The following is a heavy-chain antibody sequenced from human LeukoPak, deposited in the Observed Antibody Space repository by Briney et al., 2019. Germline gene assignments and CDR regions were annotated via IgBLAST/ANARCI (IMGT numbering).Heavy chain of an antibody. J-gene: IGHJ4*02. CDR2: ISSSGSYI. D-gene: IGHD6-19*01. Sequence: PGGSLRLSCAASGFTFSSYSMNWVRQAPGKGLEWVSSISSSGSYIYYADSVKGRFTISRDNTKNSLYLQMNSLRAEDTAVYYCGRGRQWLEFDYWGQGTLVTVSS. V-gene: IGHV3-21*01. CDR3: GRGRQWLEFDY. CDR1: GFTFSSYS.